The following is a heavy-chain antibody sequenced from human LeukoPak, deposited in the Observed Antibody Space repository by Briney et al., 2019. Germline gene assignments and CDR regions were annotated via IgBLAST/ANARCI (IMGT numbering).Heavy chain of an antibody. J-gene: IGHJ4*02. CDR2: ISWDGGST. V-gene: IGHV3-43*01. Sequence: PGGSLTLSCAAFGFTFDVYTIHWVRQAPGKGREWVSLISWDGGSTYYADSVKGRFTISRDNSKNSLYLQMSSLRTEDTALYYCAKPYSGYGFYFDYWGQGTLVTVSS. CDR3: AKPYSGYGFYFDY. D-gene: IGHD5-12*01. CDR1: GFTFDVYT.